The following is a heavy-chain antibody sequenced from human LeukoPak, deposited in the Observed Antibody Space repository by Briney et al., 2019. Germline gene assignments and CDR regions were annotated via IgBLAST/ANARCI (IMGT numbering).Heavy chain of an antibody. CDR3: ARGGYDSSGYYYGVDY. D-gene: IGHD3-22*01. Sequence: GRSLRLSCAASGFTFSSYAMHWVRQAPGKGLEWVAVISYDGSNKYYADSVKGRFTISRDNSKNTLYLQMNSLRADDPDEYYCARGGYDSSGYYYGVDYWGQGTLVTVSS. V-gene: IGHV3-30*04. CDR1: GFTFSSYA. J-gene: IGHJ4*02. CDR2: ISYDGSNK.